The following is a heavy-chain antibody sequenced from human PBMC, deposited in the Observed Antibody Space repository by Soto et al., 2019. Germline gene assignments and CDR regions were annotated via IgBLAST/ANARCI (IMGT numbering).Heavy chain of an antibody. J-gene: IGHJ3*02. D-gene: IGHD3-22*01. CDR2: ISYDGSNK. CDR3: ARDVGSSGYRAFDI. V-gene: IGHV3-30-3*01. CDR1: GFTFSSYA. Sequence: PGGSLRLSCAASGFTFSSYAMHWVRQAPGKGLEWVAVISYDGSNKYYADSVKGRFTISRDNSKNTLYLQMNSLRAEDTAVYYCARDVGSSGYRAFDIWGQGTMVTVSS.